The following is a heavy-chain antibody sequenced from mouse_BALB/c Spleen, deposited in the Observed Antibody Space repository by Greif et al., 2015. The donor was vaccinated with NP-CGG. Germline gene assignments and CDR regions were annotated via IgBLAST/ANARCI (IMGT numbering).Heavy chain of an antibody. CDR3: ARDAGYERPFDY. CDR1: GFTFSDFY. J-gene: IGHJ2*01. D-gene: IGHD2-14*01. Sequence: EVKVEESGGGLVQPGGSLRLSCATTGFTFSDFYMEWVRQPPGKRLEWIAASRNKANDYTTEYSASVKGRFIVSRDTSQSILYLQMNALRAEDTAIYYCARDAGYERPFDYWGQGTTLTVSS. CDR2: SRNKANDYTT. V-gene: IGHV7-1*02.